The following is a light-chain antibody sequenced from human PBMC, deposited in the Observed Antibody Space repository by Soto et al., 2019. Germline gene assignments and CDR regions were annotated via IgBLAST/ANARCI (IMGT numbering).Light chain of an antibody. J-gene: IGKJ5*01. V-gene: IGKV1-39*01. Sequence: DIQMTQSPSSLSASVGDRVTITCRASQSISSYLNWYQQKPGKAPKLLIYAASSFHSGVPSRFSGSGSGTDFTLTISSLQPEDFATYYCQQSYSTLITFGQGTRLEIK. CDR2: AAS. CDR1: QSISSY. CDR3: QQSYSTLIT.